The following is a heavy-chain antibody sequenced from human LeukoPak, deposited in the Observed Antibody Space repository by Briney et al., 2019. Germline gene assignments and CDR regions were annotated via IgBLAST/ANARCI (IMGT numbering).Heavy chain of an antibody. CDR3: AKSSPKTIHYYYYDMDV. CDR2: ISWNSGSI. D-gene: IGHD1-7*01. J-gene: IGHJ6*03. CDR1: GFTFDDYA. V-gene: IGHV3-9*01. Sequence: PGGSLRLSCAASGFTFDDYAMHWVRQAPGKGLEWASGISWNSGSIGYADSVKGRFTISRDNYKNTVYLQMNSLRAEDTAVYYCAKSSPKTIHYYYYDMDVWGKGTTVTVSS.